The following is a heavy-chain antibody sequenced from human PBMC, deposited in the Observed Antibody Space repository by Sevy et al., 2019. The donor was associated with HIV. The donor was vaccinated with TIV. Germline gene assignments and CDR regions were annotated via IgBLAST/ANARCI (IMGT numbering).Heavy chain of an antibody. CDR3: ARSGGYLDWLPPTRIDY. D-gene: IGHD3-9*01. J-gene: IGHJ4*02. CDR2: ISSSSSYI. V-gene: IGHV3-21*01. CDR1: GFTFSSYS. Sequence: GGSLRLSCSASGFTFSSYSMNWVRQAPGKGLEWVSSISSSSSYIYYADSVKGRFTISRDNAKNSLDLQMNSLRAEDTAVYYCARSGGYLDWLPPTRIDYWGQGTLVTVSS.